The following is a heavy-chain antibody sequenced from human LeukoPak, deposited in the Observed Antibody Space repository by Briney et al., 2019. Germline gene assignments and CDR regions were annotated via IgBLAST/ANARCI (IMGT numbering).Heavy chain of an antibody. CDR3: ARDLDWLLFDY. D-gene: IGHD3-9*01. Sequence: PGGSLRLSCAASGFTFSTYWMHWVRQAPGKGLVWVARVSPEGSRTTYADSVKGRFTISRDNDRNTLYLQMNGLRVEDTAVYYCARDLDWLLFDYWGQGTLATVSS. CDR2: VSPEGSRT. J-gene: IGHJ4*02. CDR1: GFTFSTYW. V-gene: IGHV3-74*03.